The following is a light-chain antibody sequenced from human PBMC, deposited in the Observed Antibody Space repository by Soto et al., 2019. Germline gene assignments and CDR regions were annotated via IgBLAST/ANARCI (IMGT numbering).Light chain of an antibody. J-gene: IGKJ4*01. V-gene: IGKV1-39*01. CDR3: QQSYKTPLT. CDR2: AAS. Sequence: DIQMTQSPSSLSASVGDRVTITCRASQSISNYLNWYQQKPGKAPTLLIYAASSLQSGVPSRFSGSGSGTDFTLTISILQPEDFASYYCQQSYKTPLTFGGGTKVEI. CDR1: QSISNY.